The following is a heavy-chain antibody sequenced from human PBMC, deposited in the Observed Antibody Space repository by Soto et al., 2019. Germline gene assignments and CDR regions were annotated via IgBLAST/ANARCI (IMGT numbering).Heavy chain of an antibody. CDR2: ISYDGSNK. V-gene: IGHV3-30-3*01. CDR3: GRSPGIAVADY. CDR1: GFTFSSYA. D-gene: IGHD6-19*01. Sequence: GGSLRLSCAASGFTFSSYAMHWVRQAPGKGLEWVAVISYDGSNKYYADSVKGRFTISRDNSKNTLYLQMNSLRAEDTAVYYCGRSPGIAVADYWGQGTLVTVSS. J-gene: IGHJ4*02.